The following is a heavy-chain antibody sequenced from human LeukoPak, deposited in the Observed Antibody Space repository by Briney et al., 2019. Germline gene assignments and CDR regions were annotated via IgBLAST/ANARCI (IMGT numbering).Heavy chain of an antibody. CDR2: IRSKADNYAT. J-gene: IGHJ1*01. V-gene: IGHV3-73*01. CDR3: TFGSGSSH. Sequence: GGSLRLSCAASGFTFSGSAMHWVRQASGKGLEWVGRIRSKADNYATAYAASVTGRFTISRDDSKNTAYLQMNSLKTEDTAVYYCTFGSGSSHWGQGTLVTVSS. D-gene: IGHD3-10*01. CDR1: GFTFSGSA.